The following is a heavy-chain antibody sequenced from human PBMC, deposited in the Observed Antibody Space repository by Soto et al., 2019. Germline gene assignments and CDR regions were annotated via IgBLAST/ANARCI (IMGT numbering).Heavy chain of an antibody. CDR1: GGPIIVNYG. V-gene: IGHV4-38-2*01. Sequence: PSGSLSLTCAFSGGPIIVNYGSAWLRQSPGKGLVWIGSIYHSGTTYYNPSLESRVIISLDTSESRFALRLTSVTAADSAVYYCARTDNVGYYPYLGQGTLVTVSS. CDR2: IYHSGTT. J-gene: IGHJ4*02. CDR3: ARTDNVGYYPY. D-gene: IGHD3-3*01.